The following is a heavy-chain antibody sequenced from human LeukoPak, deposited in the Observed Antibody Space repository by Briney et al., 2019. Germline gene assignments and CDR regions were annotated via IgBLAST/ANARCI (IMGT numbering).Heavy chain of an antibody. J-gene: IGHJ4*02. D-gene: IGHD5-12*01. CDR3: ARDTSGYGGYFDY. V-gene: IGHV1-69*01. Sequence: GASVKVSCKASGGTFSSYAISWVRQAPGQGLEWMGGIIPIFGTANYAQKFQGRVTITADEFTSTAYMELSSLRSEDTAVYYCARDTSGYGGYFDYWGQGTLVTVSS. CDR2: IIPIFGTA. CDR1: GGTFSSYA.